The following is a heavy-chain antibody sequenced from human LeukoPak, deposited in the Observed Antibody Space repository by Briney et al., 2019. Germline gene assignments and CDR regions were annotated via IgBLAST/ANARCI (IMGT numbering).Heavy chain of an antibody. CDR2: ISTSSRTI. CDR3: ARGLGF. D-gene: IGHD6-25*01. J-gene: IGHJ4*02. V-gene: IGHV3-48*01. CDR1: GFTFSSYD. Sequence: PGGSLRLSCVASGFTFSSYDMNWVRQAPGKGLEWLAYISTSSRTIYYADSVKGRFTISRDNAKNSLYLQMNTLRAEDTAVYYCARGLGFWGQGTLVTVSS.